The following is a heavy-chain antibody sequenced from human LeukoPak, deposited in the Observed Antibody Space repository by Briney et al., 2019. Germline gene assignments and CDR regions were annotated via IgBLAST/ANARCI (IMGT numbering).Heavy chain of an antibody. CDR3: ASRPSGDYPYFDY. D-gene: IGHD4-17*01. CDR2: IYGDGSS. Sequence: GGSLRLSCAASGFTVSRKYMSWVRQAPGKGPEWVSVIYGDGSSYYADSVKGRFTISRDSSKNILYLQMNSLRAEDTAVYYCASRPSGDYPYFDYWGQGTLVTVSS. V-gene: IGHV3-53*01. CDR1: GFTVSRKY. J-gene: IGHJ4*02.